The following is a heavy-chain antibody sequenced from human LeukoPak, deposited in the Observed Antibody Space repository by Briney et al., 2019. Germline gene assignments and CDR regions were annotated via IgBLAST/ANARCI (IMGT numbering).Heavy chain of an antibody. CDR2: IYTSGST. J-gene: IGHJ5*02. V-gene: IGHV4-61*02. CDR3: ARERYYYDSSGYYP. CDR1: GGSISSGSYY. D-gene: IGHD3-22*01. Sequence: PSQTLSLTCTVSGGSISSGSYYWSWIRQPAGKGLEWIGRIYTSGSTNYNPSLKSRVTISVDTSTNQFSLQLSSVTAADTAVYYCARERYYYDSSGYYPWGQGTLVTVSS.